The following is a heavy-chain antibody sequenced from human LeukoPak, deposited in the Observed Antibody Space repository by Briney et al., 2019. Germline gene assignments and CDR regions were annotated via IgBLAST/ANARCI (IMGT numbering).Heavy chain of an antibody. Sequence: PSETLSLTCAVYGTSFSGYYWSWIRQPPGKGLEWIGEIDHRGRAKYNPSLKSRVSTSIDTSKNQFSLNLSSVTAADTAVHYCARDVDTALMDVWGEGTTVIVSS. CDR2: IDHRGRA. CDR3: ARDVDTALMDV. J-gene: IGHJ6*04. V-gene: IGHV4-34*01. CDR1: GTSFSGYY. D-gene: IGHD5-18*01.